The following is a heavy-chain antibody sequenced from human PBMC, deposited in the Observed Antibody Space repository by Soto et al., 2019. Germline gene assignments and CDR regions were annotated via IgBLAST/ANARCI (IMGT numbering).Heavy chain of an antibody. D-gene: IGHD3-16*01. V-gene: IGHV3-30*19. J-gene: IGHJ4*01. CDR3: AKDRGGLALYFDY. Sequence: ESGGGVVPPGRSLRLSCAASGITLSSSGMHWVRQAPGKGLEWVALISYDGSSGYYADSVKGRFTISRDNSKNTVYLQMNSLRGEDAAVYYCAKDRGGLALYFDYWGHGTLVSVSS. CDR2: ISYDGSSG. CDR1: GITLSSSG.